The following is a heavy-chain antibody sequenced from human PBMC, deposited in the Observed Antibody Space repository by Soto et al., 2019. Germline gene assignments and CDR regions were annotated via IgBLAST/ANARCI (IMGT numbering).Heavy chain of an antibody. CDR3: ARHPSDFWFDP. CDR2: IYYSRST. CDR1: GGSISSSSYF. Sequence: SETLSLTCSVSGGSISSSSYFWGWIRQPPGKGMEWIGSIYYSRSTYYNPSLKSRVTVSVDTSKNHFSLKLSSVIAADTAVYYCARHPSDFWFDPWGQGTLVTVSS. D-gene: IGHD2-21*02. J-gene: IGHJ5*02. V-gene: IGHV4-39*01.